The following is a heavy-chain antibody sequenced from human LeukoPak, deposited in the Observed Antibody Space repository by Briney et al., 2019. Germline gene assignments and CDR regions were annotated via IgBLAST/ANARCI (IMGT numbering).Heavy chain of an antibody. CDR2: INGDGSIT. V-gene: IGHV3-74*01. D-gene: IGHD3-22*01. CDR1: RFPFSSYW. CDR3: SRGLVGYYHDSSTYPDS. Sequence: PGGSLRLSCAASRFPFSSYWMHWVRQAPGKGLVWVSRINGDGSITTYADSVKGRFTISRDNAKNMLYLQLDSLTAEDTAVYYCSRGLVGYYHDSSTYPDSWGQGTQVTVSS. J-gene: IGHJ4*02.